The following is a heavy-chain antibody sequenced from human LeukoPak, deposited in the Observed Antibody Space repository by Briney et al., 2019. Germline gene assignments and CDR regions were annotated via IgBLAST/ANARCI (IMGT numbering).Heavy chain of an antibody. J-gene: IGHJ4*02. Sequence: GASVTVSCKASGYTFTGYNMHWVRQAPGQGLEWMGWINPNSGGTNYAQKFQGRVTMTRDTSITTAYMELSSLTSDDTAVYYCATITRYHSDGYSSRGYNDYWGQGTLVTVSS. D-gene: IGHD5-24*01. CDR2: INPNSGGT. CDR3: ATITRYHSDGYSSRGYNDY. V-gene: IGHV1-2*02. CDR1: GYTFTGYN.